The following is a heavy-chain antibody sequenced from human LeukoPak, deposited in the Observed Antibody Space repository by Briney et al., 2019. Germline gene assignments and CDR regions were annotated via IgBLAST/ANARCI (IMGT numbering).Heavy chain of an antibody. V-gene: IGHV3-30*18. D-gene: IGHD5-12*01. CDR1: GFTFSSYG. Sequence: GRSLRLSCAASGFTFSSYGMHWVRQAPGKGLEGVAVISYDGGNKYYADSVKGRFTISRDNSKNTLYLQMNSLRAEDTAVYYCAKDEYSGYDLGYWGQGTLVTVSS. CDR3: AKDEYSGYDLGY. CDR2: ISYDGGNK. J-gene: IGHJ4*02.